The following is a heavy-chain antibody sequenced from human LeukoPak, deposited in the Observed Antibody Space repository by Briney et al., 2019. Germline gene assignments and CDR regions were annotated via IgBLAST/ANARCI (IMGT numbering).Heavy chain of an antibody. V-gene: IGHV4-39*01. CDR1: GGSISSSSCY. Sequence: SETLSLTCTVSGGSISSSSCYWGWIRQPPGKGLEWIGSIYYSGSTYYNPSLKSRVTISVDTSKNQFSLKLSSVTAADTAVYYCARHFSGGWYPRFDYWGQGTLVTVSS. D-gene: IGHD6-19*01. CDR3: ARHFSGGWYPRFDY. CDR2: IYYSGST. J-gene: IGHJ4*02.